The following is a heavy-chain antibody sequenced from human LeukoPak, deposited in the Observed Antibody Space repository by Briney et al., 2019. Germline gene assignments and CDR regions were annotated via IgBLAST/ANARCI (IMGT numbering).Heavy chain of an antibody. CDR3: ASNWGSTSCYFY. Sequence: SETLSLTCAVYGGSFSGYYWSWIRQPPGKGLEWIGEINHSGSTNYNPSLKSRVTISVDTSKNQFSLKLSTVTAADTAVYYCASNWGSTSCYFYWGQGTLVTVSS. CDR2: INHSGST. V-gene: IGHV4-34*01. J-gene: IGHJ4*02. CDR1: GGSFSGYY. D-gene: IGHD2-2*01.